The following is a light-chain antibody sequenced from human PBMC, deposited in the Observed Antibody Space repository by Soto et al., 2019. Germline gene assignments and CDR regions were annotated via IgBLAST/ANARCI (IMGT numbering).Light chain of an antibody. CDR3: AAWDDSRRGLE. V-gene: IGLV1-44*01. CDR1: SSNIGSNT. Sequence: QSVLTQPPSASGTLGQMVTISCSGSSSNIGSNTVNWYQQLPGMAPKLLIYNNSQRPSGVPDRFSGSKSGTSASLAISGLQSEDEADYYCAAWDDSRRGLEFGGGTKLTVL. J-gene: IGLJ2*01. CDR2: NNS.